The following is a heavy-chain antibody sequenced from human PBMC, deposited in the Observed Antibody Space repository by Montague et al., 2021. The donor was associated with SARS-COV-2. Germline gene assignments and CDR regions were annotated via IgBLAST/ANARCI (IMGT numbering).Heavy chain of an antibody. CDR2: ISSSSSYT. CDR3: ARSVDTAMVPLYYYYYGMDV. D-gene: IGHD5-18*01. V-gene: IGHV3-11*06. Sequence: SLRLSCAASGFTFSDYYMSWIRQAPGKGLEWVSYISSSSSYTNYADSVKGRFTISRGNAKNSLYLQMNSLRAEDAAVYYCARSVDTAMVPLYYYYYGMDVWGQGTTVTVSS. J-gene: IGHJ6*02. CDR1: GFTFSDYY.